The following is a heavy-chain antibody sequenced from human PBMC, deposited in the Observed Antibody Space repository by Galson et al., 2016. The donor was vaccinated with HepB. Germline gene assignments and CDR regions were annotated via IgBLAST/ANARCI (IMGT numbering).Heavy chain of an antibody. J-gene: IGHJ3*02. CDR3: ARDLPYRSGWYVVRGVFGI. CDR2: IYHSGST. V-gene: IGHV4-4*02. CDR1: GGSISSINW. Sequence: LSLTCAVSGGSISSINWWSWVRQPPGKGLEWIGEIYHSGSTNYNPSLKSRVTISVDKSKNQFSLKLSSLTAADTAVYYCARDLPYRSGWYVVRGVFGIWGQGTMVTVSS. D-gene: IGHD6-19*01.